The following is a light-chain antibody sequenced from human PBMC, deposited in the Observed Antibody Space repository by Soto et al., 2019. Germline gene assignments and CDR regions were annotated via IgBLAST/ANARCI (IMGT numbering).Light chain of an antibody. Sequence: SSELTQPPSVSVSPGQTASITCSGDKLGDKYTCWYQQKSGQSPVLVIYQDNKRPSGIPERFSGFNSGNTATLTISGTQGMDEAEYYCQAWDSTTRVVFGGGTKLTVL. CDR3: QAWDSTTRVV. CDR2: QDN. CDR1: KLGDKY. J-gene: IGLJ3*02. V-gene: IGLV3-1*01.